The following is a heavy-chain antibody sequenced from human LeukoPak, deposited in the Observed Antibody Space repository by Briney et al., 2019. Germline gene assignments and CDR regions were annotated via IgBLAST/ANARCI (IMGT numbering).Heavy chain of an antibody. J-gene: IGHJ4*02. CDR1: GFTFSSYE. V-gene: IGHV3-48*03. Sequence: PGGSLRLSCAASGFTFSSYEMNWVRQAPGKGLEWVSYISSSGSTFYYADSVKGRFTISRDNAKNPLYLQMNSLRAEDTAVYYCARDNRGSSWYFDYWGQGTLVTVSS. CDR3: ARDNRGSSWYFDY. D-gene: IGHD6-13*01. CDR2: ISSSGSTF.